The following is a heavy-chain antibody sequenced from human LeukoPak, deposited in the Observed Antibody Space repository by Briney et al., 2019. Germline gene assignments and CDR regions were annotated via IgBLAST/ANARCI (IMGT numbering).Heavy chain of an antibody. CDR3: ARGDYGDYTLFDY. V-gene: IGHV3-66*01. CDR2: IYSGGST. Sequence: SGGSLRLSCAASGFTVSSNYMSWVRQAPGKGLEWVSVIYSGGSTYYADSVKGRFTISRDNSKNTLYLQMNSPRAEDTAVYYCARGDYGDYTLFDYWGQGTLVTVSS. J-gene: IGHJ4*02. CDR1: GFTVSSNY. D-gene: IGHD4-17*01.